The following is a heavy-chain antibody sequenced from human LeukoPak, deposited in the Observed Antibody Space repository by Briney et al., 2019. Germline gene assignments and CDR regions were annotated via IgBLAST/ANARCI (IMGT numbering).Heavy chain of an antibody. CDR1: GGSITSSSYY. CDR3: ARSASYYDSSGYYLMYYFDY. CDR2: IYYTGST. V-gene: IGHV4-39*07. J-gene: IGHJ4*02. Sequence: PSETLSLTCTVSGGSITSSSYYWGWIRQPPGKGLEWIGSIYYTGSTDYNPSLRSRVTISVDTSENQFSLKLSSVTAADTAVYYCARSASYYDSSGYYLMYYFDYWGQGTLVTVSS. D-gene: IGHD3-22*01.